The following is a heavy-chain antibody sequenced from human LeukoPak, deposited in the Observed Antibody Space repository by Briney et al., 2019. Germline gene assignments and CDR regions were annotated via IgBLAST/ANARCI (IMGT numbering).Heavy chain of an antibody. CDR2: IYPGDSDT. V-gene: IGHV5-51*01. D-gene: IGHD3-10*01. Sequence: GESLKISCKGSGYSFNTYWIGWVRQMPGKGLEWMGIIYPGDSDTKYSPSFQGQVTISADKSISTAYLQWSSLKASDTAMYYCAGKLYGDAFDIWGQGTMVTVSS. CDR1: GYSFNTYW. CDR3: AGKLYGDAFDI. J-gene: IGHJ3*02.